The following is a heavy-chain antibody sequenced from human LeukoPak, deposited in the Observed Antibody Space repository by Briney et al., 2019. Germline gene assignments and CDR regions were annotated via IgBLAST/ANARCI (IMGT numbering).Heavy chain of an antibody. Sequence: GGSLRLSCAASGFTFSSYSMNWVRQAPGKGLEWVSSISSGSSYINYADSVKGRFTISRDNAKNSLYLQMNSLRAEDTAVYYCARLRRDTAMATGVYWGQGTLVTVSS. D-gene: IGHD5-18*01. CDR1: GFTFSSYS. CDR3: ARLRRDTAMATGVY. CDR2: ISSGSSYI. V-gene: IGHV3-21*01. J-gene: IGHJ4*02.